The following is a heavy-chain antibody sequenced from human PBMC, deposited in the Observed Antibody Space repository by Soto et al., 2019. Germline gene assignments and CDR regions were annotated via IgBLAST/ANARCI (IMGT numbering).Heavy chain of an antibody. J-gene: IGHJ6*02. Sequence: QVQLVQSGAEVKKPGSSVKVSCKASGGTFSSYAISWVRQAPGQGLEWMGGIIPIFGTANYAQKFQGRVTITGDEGTSNAYMERSGLRAEDTAVYYCARSGKGCGEGLAYGMDVWGQGTTVTVSS. V-gene: IGHV1-69*12. CDR2: IIPIFGTA. CDR3: ARSGKGCGEGLAYGMDV. CDR1: GGTFSSYA. D-gene: IGHD3-10*01.